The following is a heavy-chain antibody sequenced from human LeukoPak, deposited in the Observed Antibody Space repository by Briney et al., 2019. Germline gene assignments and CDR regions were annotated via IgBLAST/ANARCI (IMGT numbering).Heavy chain of an antibody. CDR2: ITAGGGRT. CDR1: GFIFSSYG. CDR3: AKVDYPTFDY. D-gene: IGHD3-16*01. Sequence: GGSLRLSCAASGFIFSSYGMSWVRLAPGKGLEWVSTITAGGGRTYYADSVKGRFTISRDNSKNTLYLQMNSLRAEDTAIYYCAKVDYPTFDYWGQGTLVTVSS. J-gene: IGHJ4*02. V-gene: IGHV3-23*01.